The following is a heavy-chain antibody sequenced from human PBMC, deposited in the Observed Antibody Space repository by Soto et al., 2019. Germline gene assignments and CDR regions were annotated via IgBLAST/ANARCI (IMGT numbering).Heavy chain of an antibody. D-gene: IGHD1-1*01. Sequence: SQTLSLTCAISGDSVSSNSVAWNCIRQSPSRGLEWLGRTYYRSKWYNDYEVSVKSRITINPDTSKNQFSLQLNSVTSEDRAVNYCARDPGTTLWFDPWGQGTLVTVS. CDR1: GDSVSSNSVA. CDR3: ARDPGTTLWFDP. V-gene: IGHV6-1*01. CDR2: TYYRSKWYN. J-gene: IGHJ5*02.